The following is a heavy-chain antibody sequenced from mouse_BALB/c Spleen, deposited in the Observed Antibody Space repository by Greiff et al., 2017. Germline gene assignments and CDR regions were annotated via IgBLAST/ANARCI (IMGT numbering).Heavy chain of an antibody. CDR3: ASGMTPFAY. J-gene: IGHJ3*01. Sequence: QVQLKQSGAELMKPGASVKISCKATGYTFSSYWIEWVKQRPGHGLEWIGEILPGSGSTNYNEKFKGKATFTADTSSNTAYMQLSSLTSEDSAVYYCASGMTPFAYWGQGTLVTVSA. V-gene: IGHV1-9*01. D-gene: IGHD4-1*01. CDR1: GYTFSSYW. CDR2: ILPGSGST.